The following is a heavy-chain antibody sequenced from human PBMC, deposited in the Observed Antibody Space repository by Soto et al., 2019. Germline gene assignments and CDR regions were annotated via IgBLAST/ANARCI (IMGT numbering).Heavy chain of an antibody. J-gene: IGHJ3*02. D-gene: IGHD3-10*01. Sequence: ASGTLSLTCTFSGCSISSGGYYWSWIRQHPGKGLEWIGYIYYSGSTYYNPSLKSRVTISVDTSKNQFSLKLSSVTAADTAVYYCARDAITMVRGDGEAFDIWGQGTMVTVSS. V-gene: IGHV4-31*03. CDR1: GCSISSGGYY. CDR2: IYYSGST. CDR3: ARDAITMVRGDGEAFDI.